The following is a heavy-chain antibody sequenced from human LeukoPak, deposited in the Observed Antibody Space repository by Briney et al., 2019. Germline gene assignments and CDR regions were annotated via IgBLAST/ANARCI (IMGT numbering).Heavy chain of an antibody. CDR3: ARVSWFPGTLYYYMDV. CDR2: MSYSGST. D-gene: IGHD1-1*01. Sequence: PSETLSLTCTVSGGSINSYYWSWIRQTPEKGLEWIGYMSYSGSTNYSPSLKSRVTISVDTSKNQFSLNLTSVTAADSAVYYCARVSWFPGTLYYYMDVWGKGTTVTVSS. J-gene: IGHJ6*03. V-gene: IGHV4-59*01. CDR1: GGSINSYY.